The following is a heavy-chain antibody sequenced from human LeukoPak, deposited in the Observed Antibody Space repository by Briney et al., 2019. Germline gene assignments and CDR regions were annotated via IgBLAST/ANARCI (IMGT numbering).Heavy chain of an antibody. V-gene: IGHV3-23*01. CDR3: SKFAAVYLYTSFFDY. Sequence: GGSLRLSCAASGLTFRRYAMSWVRETPGKGVEWVSTISSSGGRTYSADSVKGRLTISRENSKNTLYLQMISLIAEATAVYYCSKFAAVYLYTSFFDYWGQGTLVTVSS. CDR1: GLTFRRYA. CDR2: ISSSGGRT. J-gene: IGHJ4*02. D-gene: IGHD1-20*01.